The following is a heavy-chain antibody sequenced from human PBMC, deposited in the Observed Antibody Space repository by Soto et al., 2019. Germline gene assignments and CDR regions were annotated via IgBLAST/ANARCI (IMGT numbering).Heavy chain of an antibody. J-gene: IGHJ4*02. CDR3: ARGMTTVTTIDY. CDR2: TYYSGST. Sequence: PSETLSLTGTVSGGSIGSGGYYWSWIRQHPGKGLEWIGYTYYSGSTYYNPSLKSRVTISVDRSKNQFSLKLSSVTAADTAVYYCARGMTTVTTIDYWGQGTLVTVS. D-gene: IGHD4-4*01. CDR1: GGSIGSGGYY. V-gene: IGHV4-31*03.